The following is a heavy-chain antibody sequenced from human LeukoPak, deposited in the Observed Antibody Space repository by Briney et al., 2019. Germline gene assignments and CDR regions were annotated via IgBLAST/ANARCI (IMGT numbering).Heavy chain of an antibody. Sequence: GGSLRLSCAASGFTFSSYGMHWVRQAPGKGLEWVSYIRYDGSNKYYTDSVKGRFTISRDNFKNTLYLQMNGLRAEDTAVYYCAKIYTTMITTPDCWGQGTLVTVSS. V-gene: IGHV3-30*02. CDR2: IRYDGSNK. CDR3: AKIYTTMITTPDC. J-gene: IGHJ4*02. CDR1: GFTFSSYG. D-gene: IGHD5-18*01.